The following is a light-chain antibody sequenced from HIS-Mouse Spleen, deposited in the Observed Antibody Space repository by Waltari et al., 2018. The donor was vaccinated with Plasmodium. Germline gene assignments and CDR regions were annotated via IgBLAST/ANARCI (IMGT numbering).Light chain of an antibody. CDR3: QVWDSSSDHVV. J-gene: IGLJ2*01. CDR2: DDS. CDR1: HIGRKS. Sequence: SYVLTQPPSVSVAPGQTARITCGGNHIGRKSVHWYQQEPGPAPVLVVYDDSDRPSGIPERFSGSNSGNTATLTISRVEAGDEADYYCQVWDSSSDHVVFGGGTKLTVL. V-gene: IGLV3-21*02.